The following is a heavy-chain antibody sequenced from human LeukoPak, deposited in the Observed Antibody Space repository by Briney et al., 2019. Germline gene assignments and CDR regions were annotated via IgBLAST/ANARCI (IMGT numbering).Heavy chain of an antibody. D-gene: IGHD1-1*01. CDR2: ISTSSSTR. CDR1: GFTLNNYS. V-gene: IGHV3-48*04. J-gene: IGHJ6*03. Sequence: GGSLRLSCAASGFTLNNYSMNWVRQAPGKGLDWVSYISTSSSTRYYADSVKGRFTISRDNAMNSLYLQMNSLSAEDTAVYYCARTRDPPTYYYFDMDVWGKGTTVTVSS. CDR3: ARTRDPPTYYYFDMDV.